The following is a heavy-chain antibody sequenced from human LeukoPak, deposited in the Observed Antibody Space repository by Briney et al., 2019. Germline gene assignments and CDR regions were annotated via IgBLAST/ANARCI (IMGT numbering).Heavy chain of an antibody. V-gene: IGHV4-39*01. CDR1: GGSISSSIYY. CDR3: ARRMSSGWYSFENWFDP. CDR2: IYYSGST. D-gene: IGHD6-19*01. Sequence: SETLSLTCTVSGGSISSSIYYWGWIRQPPGKGLEWIGSIYYSGSTYYNPSLKSRVTISVDTSKNQFSLKLSSVTAADTAVYYCARRMSSGWYSFENWFDPWGQGTLVTVSS. J-gene: IGHJ5*02.